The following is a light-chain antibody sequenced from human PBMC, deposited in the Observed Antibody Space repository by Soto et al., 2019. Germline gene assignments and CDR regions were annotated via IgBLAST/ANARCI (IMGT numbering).Light chain of an antibody. CDR1: QSVTSNF. Sequence: EIVLTQSPGTLSLSPGERATLTCRASQSVTSNFLAWYQQKPGQAPRLLMYGASSRATGIPDRFSGSGSGTDFTLTISRLEPEDCALYYCHQYGSSPLTFGPGTKVDIK. J-gene: IGKJ3*01. CDR3: HQYGSSPLT. CDR2: GAS. V-gene: IGKV3-20*01.